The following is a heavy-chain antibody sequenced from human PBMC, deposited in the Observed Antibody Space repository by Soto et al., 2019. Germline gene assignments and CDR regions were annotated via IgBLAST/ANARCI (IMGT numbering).Heavy chain of an antibody. Sequence: PSETLSLTCAVFGGSFSDYYWNWVRQPPGKGLEWIGEINHSGSTNYNASLKSRVTMSVDTPKNQFSLKVTSVTAADTAVYYCARGGPTTSYYFSVWGQGTQVTVSS. CDR3: ARGGPTTSYYFSV. V-gene: IGHV4-34*01. J-gene: IGHJ4*02. D-gene: IGHD1-26*01. CDR2: INHSGST. CDR1: GGSFSDYY.